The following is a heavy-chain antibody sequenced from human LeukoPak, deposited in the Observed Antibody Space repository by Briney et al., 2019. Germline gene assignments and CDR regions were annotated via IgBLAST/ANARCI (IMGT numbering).Heavy chain of an antibody. CDR3: ARLLGDRTIYDY. CDR1: GFTFRTCW. J-gene: IGHJ4*02. D-gene: IGHD2-21*01. CDR2: INQGGGDT. V-gene: IGHV3-7*01. Sequence: GGSLRLSCAASGFTFRTCWMSWVRQAPGKGLEGLASINQGGGDTYYVEYVKGRFTISRDNAMNSFFLQMNNLRVEDTAVYYCARLLGDRTIYDYWGQGTLVTVSS.